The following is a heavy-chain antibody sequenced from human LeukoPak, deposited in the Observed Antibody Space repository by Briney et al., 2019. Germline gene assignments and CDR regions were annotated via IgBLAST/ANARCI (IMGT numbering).Heavy chain of an antibody. J-gene: IGHJ4*02. D-gene: IGHD5-18*01. CDR3: ARDPDTAMVIGSYYFDY. CDR2: INPSGGST. V-gene: IGHV1-46*01. Sequence: ASVKVSCKASGYTFTSYYMHWVRQAPGQELEWMGIINPSGGSTSYAQKFQGRVTMTRDTSTSTVYMELSSLRSEDTAVYYCARDPDTAMVIGSYYFDYWGQGTLVTVSS. CDR1: GYTFTSYY.